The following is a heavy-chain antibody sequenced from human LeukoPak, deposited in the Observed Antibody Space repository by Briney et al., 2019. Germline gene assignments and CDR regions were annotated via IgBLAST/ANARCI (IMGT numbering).Heavy chain of an antibody. D-gene: IGHD2-15*01. CDR1: GGTFSSYA. J-gene: IGHJ3*02. Sequence: SVKVSCKASGGTFSSYAISWVRQAPGQGLEWMGGIIPIFGTANYAQKFQGRVTITADESPSTAYMELSSLRSEDTAVYYCARGAIVLVVAASAAFDIWGQGTMVTVSS. V-gene: IGHV1-69*01. CDR3: ARGAIVLVVAASAAFDI. CDR2: IIPIFGTA.